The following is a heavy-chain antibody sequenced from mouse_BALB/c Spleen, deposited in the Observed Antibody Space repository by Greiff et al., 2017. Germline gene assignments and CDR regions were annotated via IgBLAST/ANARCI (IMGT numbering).Heavy chain of an antibody. CDR2: IYPSDSYT. V-gene: IGHV1-69*02. CDR3: TRCITTATYAMDY. J-gene: IGHJ4*01. CDR1: GYTFTSYW. D-gene: IGHD1-2*01. Sequence: VQLQQPGAELVRPGASVTLSCKASGYTFTSYWINWVKQRPGQGLEWIGNIYPSDSYTNYNQKFKDKATLTVDKSSSTAYMQLSSPTSEDSAVYYCTRCITTATYAMDYWGQGTSVTVSS.